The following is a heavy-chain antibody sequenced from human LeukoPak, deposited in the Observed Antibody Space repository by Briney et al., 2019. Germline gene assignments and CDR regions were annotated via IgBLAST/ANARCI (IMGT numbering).Heavy chain of an antibody. Sequence: PGGSLRLSCATSGFTFSSYAMSWVRQAPGKGLEWVSGISGSGGSTYYADSVKGRFTISRDNSKNTLYLQMNSLRAEDTAVYYCARSVEQWLVFFPFHYWGQGTLVTVSS. D-gene: IGHD6-19*01. V-gene: IGHV3-23*01. CDR3: ARSVEQWLVFFPFHY. CDR2: ISGSGGST. CDR1: GFTFSSYA. J-gene: IGHJ4*02.